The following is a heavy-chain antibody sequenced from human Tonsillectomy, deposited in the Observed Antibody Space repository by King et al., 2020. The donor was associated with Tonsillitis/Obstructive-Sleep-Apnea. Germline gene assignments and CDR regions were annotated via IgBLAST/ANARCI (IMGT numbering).Heavy chain of an antibody. Sequence: VQLVESGGGLVQPGGSLRLSCAASGFTFSKYWMHWVRQAPGKGLVWVSRINSDGSSTSYADSVKGRFTISRDNAKNTLYLQMNSLRAEDTAVYYCAREKGDIVVVPAAMRAYYYYGMDVWGQGTTVTVPS. CDR2: INSDGSST. CDR3: AREKGDIVVVPAAMRAYYYYGMDV. V-gene: IGHV3-74*01. CDR1: GFTFSKYW. J-gene: IGHJ6*02. D-gene: IGHD2-2*01.